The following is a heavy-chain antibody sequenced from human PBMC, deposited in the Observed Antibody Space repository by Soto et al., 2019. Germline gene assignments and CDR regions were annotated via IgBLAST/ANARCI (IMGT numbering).Heavy chain of an antibody. CDR1: GFTFTNYR. CDR3: ARGGFLEWLLT. Sequence: ASVKVSCKTSGFTFTNYRLHWVRQAPGQGLEWMGRISAYNSNTTYAQKLKGRVTMTTDTSTSTAYMELRSLRSDDTAVYYCARGGFLEWLLTWGQGTLVTVSS. CDR2: ISAYNSNT. V-gene: IGHV1-18*04. D-gene: IGHD3-3*01. J-gene: IGHJ5*02.